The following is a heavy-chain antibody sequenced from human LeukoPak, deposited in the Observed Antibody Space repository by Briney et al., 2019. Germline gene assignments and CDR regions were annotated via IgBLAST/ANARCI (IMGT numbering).Heavy chain of an antibody. CDR1: GSSISSGYY. J-gene: IGHJ5*02. D-gene: IGHD3-9*01. CDR3: ARGIRYFDWLLGYNWFDP. Sequence: SETLSLTCTVSGSSISSGYYWGWIRQPPGKGLEWIGEIYHSGSTNYNPSLKSRVTISVDKSKNQFSLKLSSVTAADTAVYYCARGIRYFDWLLGYNWFDPWGQGTLVTVSS. CDR2: IYHSGST. V-gene: IGHV4-38-2*02.